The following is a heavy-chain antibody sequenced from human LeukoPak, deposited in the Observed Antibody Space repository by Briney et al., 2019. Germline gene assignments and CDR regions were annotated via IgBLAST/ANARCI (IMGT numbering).Heavy chain of an antibody. CDR1: GGSISSYY. CDR3: ARERKDYSSSWLDYFDY. Sequence: SETLSLTCTVSGGSISSYYWSWIRQPPGKGLEWIGYIYYSGSTNYNPSLKSRVTISVDTSKNQFSLKLSSVTAADTAVYYCARERKDYSSSWLDYFDYWGQGTLVTVSS. J-gene: IGHJ4*02. CDR2: IYYSGST. D-gene: IGHD6-13*01. V-gene: IGHV4-59*12.